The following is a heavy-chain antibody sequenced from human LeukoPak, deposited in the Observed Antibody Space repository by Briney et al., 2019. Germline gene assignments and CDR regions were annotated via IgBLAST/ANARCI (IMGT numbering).Heavy chain of an antibody. J-gene: IGHJ3*02. CDR3: ARSLSSSSGGWGAFDI. V-gene: IGHV4-34*01. Sequence: SETLSLTCAVYGGSFSGYYWSWIRQPPGKGLEWIGEINHSGSTNYNPSLKSRVTISVDTSKNQFSLKLSSVTAADTAVYYCARSLSSSSGGWGAFDIWGQGTLVTVSS. CDR1: GGSFSGYY. D-gene: IGHD6-6*01. CDR2: INHSGST.